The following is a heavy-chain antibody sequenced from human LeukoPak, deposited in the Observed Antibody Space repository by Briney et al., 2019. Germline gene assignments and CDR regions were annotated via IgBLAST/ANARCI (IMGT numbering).Heavy chain of an antibody. J-gene: IGHJ4*02. CDR3: ASLRGFSYGFDY. Sequence: SETLSLTCTVSGASISSYYWSWIRQPPGKGLEWIEYIYYSGSTNYNPSLKSRVTISVDTSKNQFSLKLTSVTAADTAVYYCASLRGFSYGFDYWGQGTLVTVSS. CDR1: GASISSYY. CDR2: IYYSGST. V-gene: IGHV4-59*01. D-gene: IGHD5-18*01.